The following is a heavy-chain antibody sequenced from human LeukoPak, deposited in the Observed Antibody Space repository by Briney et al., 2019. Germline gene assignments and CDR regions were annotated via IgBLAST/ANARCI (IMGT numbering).Heavy chain of an antibody. J-gene: IGHJ5*02. Sequence: GGSLRLSCAASGFTFSSYSMNWVRQAPGKGLEWVSSISSSSSYIYYADSVKGRFTISRDNAKNSLYLQMNSLRAEDTAVYYCAKVKGIAAAGALWFDPWGQGTLVTVSS. CDR2: ISSSSSYI. CDR1: GFTFSSYS. D-gene: IGHD6-13*01. CDR3: AKVKGIAAAGALWFDP. V-gene: IGHV3-21*04.